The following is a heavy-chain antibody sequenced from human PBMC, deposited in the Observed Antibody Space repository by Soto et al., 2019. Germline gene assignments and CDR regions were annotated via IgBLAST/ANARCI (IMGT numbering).Heavy chain of an antibody. CDR2: IYYSGST. J-gene: IGHJ4*02. V-gene: IGHV4-31*03. CDR3: ARGRIAARPNSNFDY. Sequence: TLSLTCTVSGGSISSGGYYWSWIRQHPGKGLEWIGYIYYSGSTYYNPSLKSRVTISVDTSKNQFSLKLSSVTAADTAVYYCARGRIAARPNSNFDYWGQGTLVTVSS. CDR1: GGSISSGGYY. D-gene: IGHD6-6*01.